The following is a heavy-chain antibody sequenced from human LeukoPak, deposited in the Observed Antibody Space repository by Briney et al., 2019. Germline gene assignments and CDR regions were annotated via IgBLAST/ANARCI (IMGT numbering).Heavy chain of an antibody. V-gene: IGHV1-8*03. Sequence: ASVKVSCKASGYTLTSYDINWVRQATGQGLEWMGWMNPNSGNTGYAQKFQGRVTITRNTSISTAYMELSSLRSEDTAVYYCARVRSSSRTQHRNWFDPWGRGTLVTVSS. CDR2: MNPNSGNT. J-gene: IGHJ5*02. CDR3: ARVRSSSRTQHRNWFDP. CDR1: GYTLTSYD. D-gene: IGHD6-13*01.